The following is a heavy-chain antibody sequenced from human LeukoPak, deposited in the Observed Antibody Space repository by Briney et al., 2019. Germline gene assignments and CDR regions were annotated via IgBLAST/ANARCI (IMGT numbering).Heavy chain of an antibody. CDR1: GFTFSSYA. V-gene: IGHV3-21*01. Sequence: GGSLRLSCAASGFTFSSYAMSWVRQAPGKGLEWVSPISSSSSYIYYADSVKGRFTISRDNAKNSLYLQMNSLRAEDTAAYYCARDRGIWMDVWGKGTTVTVSS. CDR3: ARDRGIWMDV. J-gene: IGHJ6*04. CDR2: ISSSSSYI. D-gene: IGHD2-15*01.